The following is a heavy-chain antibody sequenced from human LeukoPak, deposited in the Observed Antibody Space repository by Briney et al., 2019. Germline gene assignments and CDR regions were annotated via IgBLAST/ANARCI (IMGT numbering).Heavy chain of an antibody. D-gene: IGHD3-22*01. Sequence: SVKVSCKASGGTFSSYAISWVRQAPGQGLEWMGGIIPIFGTANYAQKFQGRVTITTDESTSTAYVGLGSLRSEDTAVYFCARETWYYYDSSGYNHYYYYYMDVWGKGTTVTVPS. J-gene: IGHJ6*03. CDR3: ARETWYYYDSSGYNHYYYYYMDV. CDR1: GGTFSSYA. CDR2: IIPIFGTA. V-gene: IGHV1-69*05.